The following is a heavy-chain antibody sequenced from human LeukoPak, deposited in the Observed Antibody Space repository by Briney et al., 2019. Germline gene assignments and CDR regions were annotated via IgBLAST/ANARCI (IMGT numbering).Heavy chain of an antibody. CDR1: GYTFRSHG. V-gene: IGHV1-18*01. CDR2: ISCYDGET. CDR3: ARGYRILRFLEWLSDDAFDI. D-gene: IGHD3-3*01. J-gene: IGHJ3*02. Sequence: ASVKVSCKASGYTFRSHGISWVRQAPGQGLEWMGWISCYDGETKYAQKFQGRVTMTTDTSTSTAYMELRSLRSDDTAVYYCARGYRILRFLEWLSDDAFDIWGQGTMVTVSS.